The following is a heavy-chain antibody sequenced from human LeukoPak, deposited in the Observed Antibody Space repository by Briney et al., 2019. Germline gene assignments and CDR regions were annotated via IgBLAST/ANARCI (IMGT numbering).Heavy chain of an antibody. Sequence: GGSLRLSCAASGFTFSDYYMSWIRQAPGKGLEWVSYISSSGSTIYYADSVKGRFTISRDDAKNSLYLQMNSLRAEDTAVYYCAREEVATTRGFDYWGQGTLVTVSS. CDR1: GFTFSDYY. V-gene: IGHV3-11*04. D-gene: IGHD5-12*01. J-gene: IGHJ4*02. CDR3: AREEVATTRGFDY. CDR2: ISSSGSTI.